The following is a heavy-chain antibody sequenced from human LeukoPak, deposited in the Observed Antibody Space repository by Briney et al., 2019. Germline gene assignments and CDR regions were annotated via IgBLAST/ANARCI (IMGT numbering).Heavy chain of an antibody. CDR1: GFTLHDYY. Sequence: KSGVSLTLSCAACGFTLHDYYMRWLRPAPGQGREWVSYISSSCSAIYYAHSVKGRFTISSDNAKNSLYLQMNSLRAEDTAVYYCAREITYFYDNGGYWDAFDVWGQRTMVTVSS. CDR2: ISSSCSAI. V-gene: IGHV3-11*04. J-gene: IGHJ3*01. D-gene: IGHD3-22*01. CDR3: AREITYFYDNGGYWDAFDV.